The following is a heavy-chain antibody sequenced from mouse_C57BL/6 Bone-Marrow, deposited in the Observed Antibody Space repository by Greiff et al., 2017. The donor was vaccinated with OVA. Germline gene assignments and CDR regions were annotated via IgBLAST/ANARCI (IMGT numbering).Heavy chain of an antibody. CDR1: GYTFTNYW. Sequence: VQLQQSGAELVRPGTSVKMSCKASGYTFTNYWIGWAKQRPGHGLEWIGDIYPGGGYTNYNEKFKGKATLTADKSSSTAYMQFSSLTSEDSAIYYCARGDGYYGGAMDYWGQGTSVTVSS. V-gene: IGHV1-63*01. J-gene: IGHJ4*01. D-gene: IGHD2-3*01. CDR2: IYPGGGYT. CDR3: ARGDGYYGGAMDY.